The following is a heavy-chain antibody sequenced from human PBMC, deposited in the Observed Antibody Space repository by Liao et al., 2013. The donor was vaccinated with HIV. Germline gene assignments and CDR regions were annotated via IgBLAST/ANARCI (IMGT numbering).Heavy chain of an antibody. CDR3: ATSGGPYWFFNI. CDR2: IYSSGST. J-gene: IGHJ2*01. Sequence: QVQLQESGPGLVKPSQTLSLTCSVSGGSIRGGSYYWGWIRQPAGKGLEWVGHIYSSGSTNYNPSLESRISISIETSMNRFSLRVSSATAADAAIYYCATSGGPYWFFNIWGPGTPVAVSS. V-gene: IGHV4-61*02. CDR1: GGSIRGGSYY. D-gene: IGHD3-16*01.